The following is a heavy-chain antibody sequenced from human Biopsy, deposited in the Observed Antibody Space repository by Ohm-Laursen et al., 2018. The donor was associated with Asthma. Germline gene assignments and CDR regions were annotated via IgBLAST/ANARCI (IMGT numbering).Heavy chain of an antibody. CDR1: GFTFSGYG. CDR2: ISSSSSTI. J-gene: IGHJ4*02. V-gene: IGHV3-48*02. CDR3: ARPRWGPYGY. Sequence: SLRLSCAASGFTFSGYGMHWVRQAPGKGLEWVSYISSSSSTIYYADSVKGRFTISRDNAKNSLYLQMNSLRDEDTAVYYCARPRWGPYGYWGQGTLVTVSS. D-gene: IGHD4-17*01.